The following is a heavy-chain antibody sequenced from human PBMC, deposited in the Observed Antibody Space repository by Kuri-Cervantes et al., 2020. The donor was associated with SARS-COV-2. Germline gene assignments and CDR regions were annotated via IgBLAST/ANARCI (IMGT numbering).Heavy chain of an antibody. CDR3: ASGMGAAGTVDP. CDR1: GGSISSSSYY. J-gene: IGHJ5*02. V-gene: IGHV4-39*01. D-gene: IGHD6-13*01. Sequence: SETLSLTCTVSGGSISSSSYYWGWIRQPPGKGLEWIGSIYYSGSTYYNPSLKSRVTISVDTSKNQFSLKLSSVTAADTAVCYCASGMGAAGTVDPWGQGTLVTVSS. CDR2: IYYSGST.